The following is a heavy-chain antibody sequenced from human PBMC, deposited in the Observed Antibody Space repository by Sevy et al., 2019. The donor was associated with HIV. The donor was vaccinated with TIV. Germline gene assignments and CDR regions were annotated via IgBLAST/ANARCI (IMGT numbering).Heavy chain of an antibody. V-gene: IGHV3-30-3*01. CDR1: GFTFSRYA. Sequence: GGSLRLSCAASGFTFSRYAMHWVRQAPGKGLEWVAVISYDGSNKYYADSVKGRFTISRDNSKNTLYLQMNSLRAEDTAVYYCARDRWGSSSPLDYWGQGTLVTVSS. D-gene: IGHD6-6*01. CDR2: ISYDGSNK. J-gene: IGHJ4*02. CDR3: ARDRWGSSSPLDY.